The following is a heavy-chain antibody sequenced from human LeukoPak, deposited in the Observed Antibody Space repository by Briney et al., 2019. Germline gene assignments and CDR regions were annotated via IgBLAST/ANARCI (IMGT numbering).Heavy chain of an antibody. CDR1: GFTFSTFD. V-gene: IGHV3-23*01. CDR3: VKGAWLDY. D-gene: IGHD5-12*01. J-gene: IGHJ4*02. Sequence: PGGSLRLSCVASGFTFSTFDMSWVRQAPGKGLEWVSVIRGSGGTTYYSDSVRDRFTISRDTSKNTLFLQMNSLRAEDTALYFCVKGAWLDYWGQGTLVTVSS. CDR2: IRGSGGTT.